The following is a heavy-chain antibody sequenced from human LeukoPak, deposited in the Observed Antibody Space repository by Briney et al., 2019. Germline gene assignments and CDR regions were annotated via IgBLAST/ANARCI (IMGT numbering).Heavy chain of an antibody. CDR2: ISYDSYNK. CDR1: GFTFGTHA. V-gene: IGHV3-30*04. D-gene: IGHD1-20*01. CDR3: ARDNWKYVGSPGDAFDI. Sequence: GGSLRLSCAGYGFTFGTHALHWVRQAPGKGLEWVAVISYDSYNKYYTDSVKGRFTISRDNSKDTLHLQMNSLRPEDTALYFCARDNWKYVGSPGDAFDIWGQGTMVTVSS. J-gene: IGHJ3*02.